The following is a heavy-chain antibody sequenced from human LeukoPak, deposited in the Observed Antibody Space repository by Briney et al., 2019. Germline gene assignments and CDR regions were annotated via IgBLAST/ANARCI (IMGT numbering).Heavy chain of an antibody. J-gene: IGHJ3*02. CDR2: RYHSGGT. D-gene: IGHD3-16*01. Sequence: TETLSLTCAVSGGSINSPKSWSWVRQPPGKGLEWIGDRYHSGGTNYNPSLKSRVTISVDTSKNQFSLELNSVTAADTAVYYCGAYRTLDDAFDIWGQGTLVTVSS. CDR3: GAYRTLDDAFDI. V-gene: IGHV4-4*02. CDR1: GGSINSPKS.